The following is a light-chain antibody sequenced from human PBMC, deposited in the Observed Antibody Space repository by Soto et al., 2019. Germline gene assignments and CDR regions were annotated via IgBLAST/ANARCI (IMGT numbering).Light chain of an antibody. Sequence: AIQMTQSPSSLSASVGYIVTITCRASQGIRNDLGWYQQKPGKAPKFLIYGASSLQSGVPSRLRGSGYGTDLTITINSMQTEDFETYYCLQDYNYPYTFGQGTKVDIK. CDR1: QGIRND. CDR2: GAS. V-gene: IGKV1-6*01. J-gene: IGKJ2*01. CDR3: LQDYNYPYT.